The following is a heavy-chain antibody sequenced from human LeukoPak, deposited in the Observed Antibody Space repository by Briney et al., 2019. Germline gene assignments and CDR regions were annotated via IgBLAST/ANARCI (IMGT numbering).Heavy chain of an antibody. CDR3: ARGSLKYYDFWSGYYPEYYYGMDV. Sequence: ASVKVSCKASGYTFTSYEIKWVRQATGQGLEGMGWRNPNRGNTGDAQKLQGRVTMTRNTSISTAYMEMSSLRSEDTAVYYCARGSLKYYDFWSGYYPEYYYGMDVWGQGTTVTVSS. CDR1: GYTFTSYE. V-gene: IGHV1-8*01. J-gene: IGHJ6*02. D-gene: IGHD3-3*01. CDR2: RNPNRGNT.